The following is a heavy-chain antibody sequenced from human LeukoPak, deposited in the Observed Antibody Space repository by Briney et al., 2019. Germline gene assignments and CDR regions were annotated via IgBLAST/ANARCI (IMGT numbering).Heavy chain of an antibody. D-gene: IGHD2-2*01. J-gene: IGHJ4*02. CDR1: GYSFTTYW. CDR2: IYPGNSDT. CDR3: ASRQGCSSTSWPADS. Sequence: GESLKISCRGSGYSFTTYWIGWVRQMPGKGLEWMGIIYPGNSDTSYSPSFQGHVTISVDKSIATAYLQWTSLKASDTAMYYCASRQGCSSTSWPADSWGQGTLVTVCS. V-gene: IGHV5-51*01.